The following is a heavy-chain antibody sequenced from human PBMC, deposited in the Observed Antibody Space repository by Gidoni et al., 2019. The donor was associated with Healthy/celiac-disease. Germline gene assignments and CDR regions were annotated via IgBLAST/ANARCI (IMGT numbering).Heavy chain of an antibody. CDR1: GGSISRYY. CDR2: IYYSGST. Sequence: QVQLQESGPGLVKPSDTLSLTCTVSGGSISRYYWSWIRQPSGKGLEWIGYIYYSGSTTYNPSLKSRVTISVDTSKNQFSLKLSSVTAADTAVYYCARGYCSGGSCYERPYAFDIWGQGTMVTVSS. V-gene: IGHV4-59*01. CDR3: ARGYCSGGSCYERPYAFDI. J-gene: IGHJ3*02. D-gene: IGHD2-15*01.